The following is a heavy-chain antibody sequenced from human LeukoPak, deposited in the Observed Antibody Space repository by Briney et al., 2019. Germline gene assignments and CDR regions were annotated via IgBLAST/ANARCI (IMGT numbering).Heavy chain of an antibody. CDR3: ARAGGYAGFLDY. CDR2: LHTSGGT. CDR1: GGSVSSYY. V-gene: IGHV4-4*07. Sequence: SETLSLTCTVSGGSVSSYYWSWIRQPAGKGLEWIGRLHTSGGTNYNPSLKSRVTISVDTSKNQFSLKLSSVTAADTAVYYCARAGGYAGFLDYWGQGTLVTVSS. J-gene: IGHJ4*02. D-gene: IGHD5-12*01.